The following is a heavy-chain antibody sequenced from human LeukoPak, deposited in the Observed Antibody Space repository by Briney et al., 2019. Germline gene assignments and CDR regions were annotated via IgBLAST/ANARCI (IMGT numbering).Heavy chain of an antibody. CDR3: ARDSYGDNWFDP. CDR1: GFTFSSYA. J-gene: IGHJ5*02. V-gene: IGHV3-30-3*01. CDR2: ISYDGSNK. Sequence: GGSLRLSCAASGFTFSSYAMNWVRQAPGKGLEWVAVISYDGSNKYYADSVTDRFTISRDNSKNTLYLQLNSLRAEDTAVYYCARDSYGDNWFDPWGQGTLVTVSS. D-gene: IGHD3-10*01.